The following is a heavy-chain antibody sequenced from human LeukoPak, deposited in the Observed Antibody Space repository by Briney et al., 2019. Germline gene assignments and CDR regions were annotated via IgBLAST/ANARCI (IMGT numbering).Heavy chain of an antibody. CDR3: AKDHLYYYDSSGYYYDAFDI. D-gene: IGHD3-22*01. V-gene: IGHV3-23*01. CDR1: GFTFSSYA. J-gene: IGHJ3*02. Sequence: GGSLRLSCAASGFTFSSYAMSWVRQAPGKWLEWVSAISGSGGSTYYADSVKGRFTISRDNSKNTLYLQMNSLRAEDTAVYYCAKDHLYYYDSSGYYYDAFDIWGQGTMVTVSS. CDR2: ISGSGGST.